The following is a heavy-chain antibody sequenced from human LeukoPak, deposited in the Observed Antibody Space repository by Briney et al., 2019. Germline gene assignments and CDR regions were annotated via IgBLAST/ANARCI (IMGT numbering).Heavy chain of an antibody. Sequence: SETLSLTCTVSGGSISSYYWTWIRQPPGKGLEWIGYIYYSGSTNYNPSLKSRVTISADTSKNQISLKLSSVTAADTAVYYCAREGRYYYGSGSYYNRDDAFDIWGQGTMVTVSS. CDR3: AREGRYYYGSGSYYNRDDAFDI. CDR1: GGSISSYY. V-gene: IGHV4-59*12. J-gene: IGHJ3*02. CDR2: IYYSGST. D-gene: IGHD3-10*01.